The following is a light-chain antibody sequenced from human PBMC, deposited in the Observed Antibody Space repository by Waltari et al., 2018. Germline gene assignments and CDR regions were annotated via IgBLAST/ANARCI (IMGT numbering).Light chain of an antibody. Sequence: DIQITQSPSSLSASVGDRVTITCQASQDITTFLSWYQQKPGKAPKLLIYDASKLQTGVPSRFSGSGSGTDFTLTISSLQPEDVATYYCQEHESLPLIFGVGTKVEIK. CDR2: DAS. CDR3: QEHESLPLI. J-gene: IGKJ3*01. V-gene: IGKV1-33*01. CDR1: QDITTF.